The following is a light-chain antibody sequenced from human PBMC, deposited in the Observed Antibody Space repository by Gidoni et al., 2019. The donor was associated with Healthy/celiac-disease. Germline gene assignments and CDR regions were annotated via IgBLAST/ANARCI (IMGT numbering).Light chain of an antibody. CDR2: KAS. CDR3: QQYNSYLWT. J-gene: IGKJ1*01. Sequence: DIQMTQSPSTLSVSVGDRVTITCRARQSISSWLAWYQQSQKAPKPLIYKASSLESGVPSRFSGSGSGTEFTLTISSLQPDDFATYYCQQYNSYLWTFGQGTKVEIK. CDR1: QSISSW. V-gene: IGKV1-5*03.